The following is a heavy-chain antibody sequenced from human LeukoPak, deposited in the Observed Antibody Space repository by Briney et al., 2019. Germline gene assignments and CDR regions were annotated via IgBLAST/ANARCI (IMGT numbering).Heavy chain of an antibody. V-gene: IGHV3-53*01. J-gene: IGHJ4*02. Sequence: YSGGSTYYAGSVKGRFTISRDNSKNTLYLQMNSLRAEDTAVYYCARTRVDTTTFDYFDYWGQGTLVTVSS. D-gene: IGHD4-11*01. CDR2: YSGGST. CDR3: ARTRVDTTTFDYFDY.